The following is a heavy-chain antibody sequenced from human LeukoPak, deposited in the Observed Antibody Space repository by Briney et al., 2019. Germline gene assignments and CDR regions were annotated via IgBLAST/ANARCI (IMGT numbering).Heavy chain of an antibody. V-gene: IGHV3-23*01. D-gene: IGHD3-22*01. CDR2: ISSGGGST. CDR3: AKSGYNYDSDAYAFIDY. CDR1: GFTFSRYG. Sequence: PGGSLRLSCVVSGFTFSRYGMSWVRQAPGTALEWVSGISSGGGSTYYADSVKGRFTISRDNSKNTLYLEMSSLRAEDTAVYYCAKSGYNYDSDAYAFIDYWGQGTLVTVSS. J-gene: IGHJ4*02.